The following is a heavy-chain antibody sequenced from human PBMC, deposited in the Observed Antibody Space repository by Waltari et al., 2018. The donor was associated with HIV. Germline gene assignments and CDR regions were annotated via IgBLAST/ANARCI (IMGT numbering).Heavy chain of an antibody. CDR1: AFTFKNYG. D-gene: IGHD5-18*01. V-gene: IGHV3-30*03. Sequence: VESGGDVVKPGRSLRLSCSASAFTFKNYGMLWARQTPGKGLEWVAFVSFDSSDFYYADSVKGRFTVSRDNSKNTLFLQMDNLKSEDTALYYCARAPTTSLSLIQGFWGQGTLVTVSS. CDR3: ARAPTTSLSLIQGF. J-gene: IGHJ4*02. CDR2: VSFDSSDF.